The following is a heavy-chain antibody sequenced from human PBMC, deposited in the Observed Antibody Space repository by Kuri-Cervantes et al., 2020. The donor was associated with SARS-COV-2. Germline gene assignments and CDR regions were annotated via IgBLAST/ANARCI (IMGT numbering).Heavy chain of an antibody. CDR2: IYYSGST. CDR1: GGSISSYY. J-gene: IGHJ4*03. Sequence: SETLSLTCTVSGGSISSYYWSWIRQPPGKGLEWIGYIYYSGSTNYNPSLKSRVTISADTSKNQFSLKLSSVTAADTAVYYCARHGGSGSSLDYWGQGTTVTVSS. V-gene: IGHV4-59*01. CDR3: ARHGGSGSSLDY. D-gene: IGHD6-6*01.